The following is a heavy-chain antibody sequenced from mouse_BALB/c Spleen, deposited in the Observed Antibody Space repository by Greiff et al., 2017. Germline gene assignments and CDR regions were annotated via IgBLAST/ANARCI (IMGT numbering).Heavy chain of an antibody. D-gene: IGHD2-14*01. CDR3: ARQQVRGAMDY. CDR2: IYPGSGNT. Sequence: QVQLKESGPELVKPGASVKISCKASGYTFTDYYINWVKQKPGQGLEWIGWIYPGSGNTKYNEKFKGKATLTVDTSSSTAYMQLSSLTSEDTAVYFCARQQVRGAMDYWGQGTSVTVSS. CDR1: GYTFTDYY. V-gene: IGHV1-84*02. J-gene: IGHJ4*01.